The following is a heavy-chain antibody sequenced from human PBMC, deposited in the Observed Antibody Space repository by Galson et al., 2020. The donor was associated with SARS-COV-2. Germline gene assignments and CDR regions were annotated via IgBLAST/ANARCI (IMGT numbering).Heavy chain of an antibody. D-gene: IGHD6-19*01. V-gene: IGHV5-51*01. CDR2: IYPVASDT. CDR3: ARQSTGYSSGWYLPNAFDI. J-gene: IGHJ3*02. Sequence: GESLKLSCKGSGYSFTSYWIGWVRQMPGKGLEWMGIIYPVASDTRYSPSFQGQVTISADKSISTAYLQWSSLKASDTAMYYCARQSTGYSSGWYLPNAFDIWGQGTMVTVSS. CDR1: GYSFTSYW.